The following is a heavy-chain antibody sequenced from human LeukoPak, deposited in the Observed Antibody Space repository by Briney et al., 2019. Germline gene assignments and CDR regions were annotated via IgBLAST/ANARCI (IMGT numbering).Heavy chain of an antibody. CDR1: GYSISGGYY. D-gene: IGHD4-17*01. CDR3: ARAGTNLGDYDY. CDR2: MFHSGST. J-gene: IGHJ4*02. V-gene: IGHV4-38-2*02. Sequence: PSETLSLNCTVSGYSISGGYYWGWIRQPPGKGLEWIGNMFHSGSTYYNPSLKSRVTISVDTSKNQISLWLTPVTAADTAVYYCARAGTNLGDYDYWGQGTLVTVSS.